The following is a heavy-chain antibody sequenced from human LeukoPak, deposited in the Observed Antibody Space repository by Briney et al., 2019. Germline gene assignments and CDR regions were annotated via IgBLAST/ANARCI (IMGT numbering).Heavy chain of an antibody. J-gene: IGHJ4*02. D-gene: IGHD3-9*01. V-gene: IGHV4-39*01. CDR1: GGSISSSNYY. CDR2: IYYSGST. CDR3: ASLPFDILTGSPYFYFDY. Sequence: SETLSLTCTVSGGSISSSNYYWGWIRQPPGKGLEWIGSIYYSGSTYYNPSLKSRVTISVDMSKNQFSLELSSVTAADTAVYYCASLPFDILTGSPYFYFDYWGQGTLVTVSS.